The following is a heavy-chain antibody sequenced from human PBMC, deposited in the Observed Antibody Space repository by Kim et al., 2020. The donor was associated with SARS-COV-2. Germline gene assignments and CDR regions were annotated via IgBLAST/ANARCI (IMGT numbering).Heavy chain of an antibody. V-gene: IGHV4-59*01. D-gene: IGHD3-9*01. J-gene: IGHJ3*02. CDR3: ARSNPLTGYTTDAFDI. Sequence: SLKSRVTISVDTSKNQFSVKLSSVTAADTAVYYCARSNPLTGYTTDAFDIWGQGTMVTVSS.